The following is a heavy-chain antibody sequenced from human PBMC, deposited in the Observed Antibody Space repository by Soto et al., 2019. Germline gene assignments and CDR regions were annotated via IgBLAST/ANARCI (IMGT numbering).Heavy chain of an antibody. J-gene: IGHJ4*02. CDR3: AHRGYMYGNWDHGYFDY. Sequence: QITLKESGPTREKPTQTLALTCTFSGFSLTTSGVGVGWIRKTPGKALEWLAVIYWDDDKRYNPSLKNRLTITKDTSKNQVVLIMADMDPVDTGTYFCAHRGYMYGNWDHGYFDYWGQGTLVTVSS. V-gene: IGHV2-5*02. D-gene: IGHD7-27*01. CDR2: IYWDDDK. CDR1: GFSLTTSGVG.